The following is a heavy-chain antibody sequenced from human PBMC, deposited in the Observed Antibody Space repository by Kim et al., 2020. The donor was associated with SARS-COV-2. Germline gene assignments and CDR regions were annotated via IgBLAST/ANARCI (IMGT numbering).Heavy chain of an antibody. J-gene: IGHJ1*01. CDR2: IYTSGST. Sequence: SETLSLTCTVSGGSISSYYWSWIRQPAGKGLEWIGRIYTSGSTNYNPSLKSRVTMSVDTSKNQFSLKLSSVTAADTAVYYCASLSFRGSWMIIRHWGQGTLVTVSS. D-gene: IGHD6-13*01. CDR3: ASLSFRGSWMIIRH. CDR1: GGSISSYY. V-gene: IGHV4-4*07.